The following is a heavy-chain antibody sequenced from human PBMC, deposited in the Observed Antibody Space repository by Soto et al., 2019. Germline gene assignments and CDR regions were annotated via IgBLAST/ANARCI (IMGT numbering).Heavy chain of an antibody. D-gene: IGHD6-19*01. CDR1: GFTFSSYA. CDR3: ARESERWLKSRAEYFQH. J-gene: IGHJ1*01. Sequence: QVQLVESGGGVVQPGRSLRLSCAASGFTFSSYAMHWVRQAPGKGLEWVAVISYDGSNKYYADSVKGRITISRDNSKNXXYVQMNSLRAEHTAVYYCARESERWLKSRAEYFQHWGQGTLVTVSS. V-gene: IGHV3-30-3*01. CDR2: ISYDGSNK.